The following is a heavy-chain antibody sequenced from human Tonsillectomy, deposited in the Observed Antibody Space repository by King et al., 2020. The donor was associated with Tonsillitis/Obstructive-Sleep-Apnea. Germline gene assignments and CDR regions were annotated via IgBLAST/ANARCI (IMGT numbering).Heavy chain of an antibody. D-gene: IGHD3-22*01. CDR2: INHSGST. J-gene: IGHJ6*02. CDR1: GGSFSGYY. Sequence: VQLQQWGAGLLKPSETLSLTCAVYGGSFSGYYWSWIRQPPGKGLEWIGEINHSGSTNYNPSLKSRVTISVDTSKNQFTLKLSSVTAADTAVYYCARGEDSSGYYSGYYYYGMDVWGQGTTVTVSS. CDR3: ARGEDSSGYYSGYYYYGMDV. V-gene: IGHV4-34*01.